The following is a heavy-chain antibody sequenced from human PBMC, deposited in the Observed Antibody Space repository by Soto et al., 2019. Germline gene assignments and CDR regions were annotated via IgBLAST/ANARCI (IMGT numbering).Heavy chain of an antibody. V-gene: IGHV3-23*01. Sequence: GGSLRLSCAASGFTFSSYAMSWVRQAPGKGLEWVSAISGSGGSTYYADSVKGRFTISRDNSKNTLYLKMNSLRAEDTAVYSCAKDLSLPYYYGSGSAYFDYWGQGTLVTVSS. D-gene: IGHD3-10*01. J-gene: IGHJ4*02. CDR1: GFTFSSYA. CDR3: AKDLSLPYYYGSGSAYFDY. CDR2: ISGSGGST.